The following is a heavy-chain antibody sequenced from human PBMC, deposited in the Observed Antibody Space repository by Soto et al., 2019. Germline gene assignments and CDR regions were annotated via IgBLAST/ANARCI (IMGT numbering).Heavy chain of an antibody. J-gene: IGHJ3*02. CDR2: IKSKTDGGTT. CDR3: TTDLYCRGGSCYYAFDI. V-gene: IGHV3-15*01. CDR1: GFTFSNAW. Sequence: PGGSLGLSCAASGFTFSNAWMSWVRQAPGKGLEWVGRIKSKTDGGTTDYAAPVKGRFTISRDDSKNTLYLQMNSLKTEDTAVYYCTTDLYCRGGSCYYAFDIWGQGTMVTVSS. D-gene: IGHD2-15*01.